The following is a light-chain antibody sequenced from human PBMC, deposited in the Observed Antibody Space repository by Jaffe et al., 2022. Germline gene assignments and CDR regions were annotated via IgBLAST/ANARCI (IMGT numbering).Light chain of an antibody. CDR3: AVWDDSLSDSYVI. CDR1: SSNIGSKY. V-gene: IGLV1-47*01. Sequence: QSVVTQPPSASGTPGQWVTISCSGSSSNIGSKYVYWYQQLPGTAPKLLIYRNNQRPSGVPDRFSGSKSGTSASLAISGLRSEDEADYYCAVWDDSLSDSYVIFGGGTKLTVL. J-gene: IGLJ2*01. CDR2: RNN.